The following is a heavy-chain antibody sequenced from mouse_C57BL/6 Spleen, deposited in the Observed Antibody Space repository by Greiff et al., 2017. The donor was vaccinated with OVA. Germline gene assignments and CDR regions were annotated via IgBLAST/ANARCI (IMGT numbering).Heavy chain of an antibody. CDR3: ASLGGYAMDY. D-gene: IGHD4-1*01. Sequence: VQLQQSGPELVKPGASVKLSCKASGYAFSSSWMNWVKQRPGKGLEWIGRIYPGDGDTNYNGKFKGKATLTADKSSSTAYMQLSSLTSEDSAVYFCASLGGYAMDYWGQGTSVTVSS. V-gene: IGHV1-82*01. CDR1: GYAFSSSW. J-gene: IGHJ4*01. CDR2: IYPGDGDT.